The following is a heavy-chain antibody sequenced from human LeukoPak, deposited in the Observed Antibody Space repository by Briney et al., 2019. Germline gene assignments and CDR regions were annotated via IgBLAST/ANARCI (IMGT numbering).Heavy chain of an antibody. CDR2: PYSMSRGGR. V-gene: IGHV6-1*01. Sequence: SQTLSLTCAISRDSVSSNCVAWNWIRQSPSRGLEWLGRPYSMSRGGRDYAISVRSRINIDTDTSRNQFSLQLSSVTPEDTAVYYCARGTNSTFDIWGQGTMVTVSS. CDR1: RDSVSSNCVA. J-gene: IGHJ3*02. D-gene: IGHD1-7*01. CDR3: ARGTNSTFDI.